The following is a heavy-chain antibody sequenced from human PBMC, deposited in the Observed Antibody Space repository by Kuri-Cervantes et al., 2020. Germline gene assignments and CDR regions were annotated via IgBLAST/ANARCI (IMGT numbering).Heavy chain of an antibody. V-gene: IGHV4-38-2*02. CDR1: NFSVSSDYY. CDR3: ARGRGDAFDI. Sequence: GSLRLSCTISNFSVSSDYYWGWIRQPPGKGLEWIGSIYYSGSTYYNPSLKSRVTISVDTSKNQFSLNLSSVTAADTAVYYCARGRGDAFDIWGQGTLVTVSS. CDR2: IYYSGST. J-gene: IGHJ3*02. D-gene: IGHD3-16*01.